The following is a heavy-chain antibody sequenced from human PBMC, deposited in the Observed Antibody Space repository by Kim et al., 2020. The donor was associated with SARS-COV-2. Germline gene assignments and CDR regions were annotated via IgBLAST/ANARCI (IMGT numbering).Heavy chain of an antibody. D-gene: IGHD6-13*01. J-gene: IGHJ5*02. CDR3: ARGGGKYSSSWYRRGWFDP. CDR2: ISSSSSYI. Sequence: GGSLRLSCAASGFTLSSYSMNWVRQAPGKGLEWVSSISSSSSYIYYADSVKGRFTISRDNAKNSLYLQMNSLRAEDTAVYYCARGGGKYSSSWYRRGWFDPWGQGTLVTVSS. CDR1: GFTLSSYS. V-gene: IGHV3-21*01.